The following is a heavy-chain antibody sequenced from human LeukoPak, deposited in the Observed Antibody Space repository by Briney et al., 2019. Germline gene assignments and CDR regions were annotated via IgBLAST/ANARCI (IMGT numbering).Heavy chain of an antibody. Sequence: GGSLRLSCAASGFTFSSYWMNWVRQAPGKGLVWVSRNASDGSSTTYADSVKGRFSISRDNAKNTLYLQMNSLRVEDTAVYYCARGRPHGNDYWGQGTLVTVSS. CDR3: ARGRPHGNDY. CDR1: GFTFSSYW. CDR2: NASDGSST. V-gene: IGHV3-74*01. J-gene: IGHJ4*02. D-gene: IGHD4-23*01.